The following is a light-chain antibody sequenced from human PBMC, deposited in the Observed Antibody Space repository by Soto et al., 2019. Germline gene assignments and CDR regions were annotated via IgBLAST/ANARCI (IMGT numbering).Light chain of an antibody. CDR3: CSYAGSYTHWV. Sequence: LTQPRSVSGSPGQSVTISCTGTSSDVGGYNYVSWYQQHPGKAPKLMIYDVSKRPSGVPDRFSGSKSGNTASLTISGLQAEDEADYYCCSYAGSYTHWVFGGGTKVTVL. V-gene: IGLV2-11*01. J-gene: IGLJ3*02. CDR1: SSDVGGYNY. CDR2: DVS.